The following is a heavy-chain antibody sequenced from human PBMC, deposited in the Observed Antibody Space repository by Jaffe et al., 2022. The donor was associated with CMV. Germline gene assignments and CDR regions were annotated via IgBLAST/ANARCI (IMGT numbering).Heavy chain of an antibody. V-gene: IGHV3-15*01. D-gene: IGHD4-4*01. Sequence: EVQLVESGGGLVKPGGSLRLSCAASGFTFSNAWMSWVRQAPGKGLEWVGRIKSKTDGGTTDYAAPVKGRFTISRDDSKNTLYLQMNSLKTEDTAVYYCTTDPRLDSKGLHYYGMDVWGQGTTVTVSS. CDR2: IKSKTDGGTT. J-gene: IGHJ6*02. CDR1: GFTFSNAW. CDR3: TTDPRLDSKGLHYYGMDV.